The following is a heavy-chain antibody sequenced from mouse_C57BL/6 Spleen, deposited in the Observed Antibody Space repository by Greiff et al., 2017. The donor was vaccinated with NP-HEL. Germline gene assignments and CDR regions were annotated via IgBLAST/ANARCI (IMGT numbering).Heavy chain of an antibody. J-gene: IGHJ4*01. Sequence: VQLQQSGPELVKPGASVKIPCKASGYTFTDYNMDWVKQSHGKSLEWIGDINPNNGGTIYNQKFKGKATLTVDKSSSTAYMELRSLTSEDTAVYYCARNPYYYGSSYDAMDYWGQGTSVTVSS. V-gene: IGHV1-18*01. CDR1: GYTFTDYN. D-gene: IGHD1-1*01. CDR3: ARNPYYYGSSYDAMDY. CDR2: INPNNGGT.